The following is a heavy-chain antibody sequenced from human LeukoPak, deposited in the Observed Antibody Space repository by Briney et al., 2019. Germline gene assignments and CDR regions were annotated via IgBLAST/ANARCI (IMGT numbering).Heavy chain of an antibody. J-gene: IGHJ4*02. Sequence: GGSLTLSCTVSGFTFSSYGMHWVRQPPGKGLEWVGFIRYDGSNKYYADSVKGRFTISRDKSKNALYLQMNSLRADETAVYYCSKVSYYYDSNGRTLDDWGQGTLVTVSS. CDR3: SKVSYYYDSNGRTLDD. V-gene: IGHV3-30*02. D-gene: IGHD3-22*01. CDR1: GFTFSSYG. CDR2: IRYDGSNK.